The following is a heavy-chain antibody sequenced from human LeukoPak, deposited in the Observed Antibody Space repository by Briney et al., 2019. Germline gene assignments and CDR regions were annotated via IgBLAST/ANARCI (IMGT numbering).Heavy chain of an antibody. Sequence: GGSLRLSCAASGFTFSSYEMNWVRQAPGKGLEWVSYISSSGSTIYYADSVKGRFTISRDNAKNSLYVQINSLRAEDTAVYYCARLSSSGWYEDYWGQGTLVTVSS. CDR2: ISSSGSTI. D-gene: IGHD6-19*01. CDR3: ARLSSSGWYEDY. CDR1: GFTFSSYE. V-gene: IGHV3-48*03. J-gene: IGHJ4*02.